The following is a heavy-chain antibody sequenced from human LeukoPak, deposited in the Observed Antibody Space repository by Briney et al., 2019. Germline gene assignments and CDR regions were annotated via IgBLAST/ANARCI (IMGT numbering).Heavy chain of an antibody. J-gene: IGHJ4*02. V-gene: IGHV3-23*01. CDR2: ISRSGGST. CDR1: GFTFSSYA. Sequence: GRSLRLSCASSGFTFSSYAMSWVRQAPGKGREWVSAISRSGGSTYYADSGKGRFTISRDNSKNTLYLQMNSLRAEDTAVYYCAKADQQWLVLAAVGYWGQGTLVTVSS. D-gene: IGHD6-19*01. CDR3: AKADQQWLVLAAVGY.